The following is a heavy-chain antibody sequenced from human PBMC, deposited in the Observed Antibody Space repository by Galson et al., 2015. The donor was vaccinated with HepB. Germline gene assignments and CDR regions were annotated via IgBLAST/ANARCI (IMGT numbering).Heavy chain of an antibody. CDR3: AKDITPDYYDSSQDAFDI. CDR1: GFTFDDYT. CDR2: ISWDGGST. D-gene: IGHD3-22*01. Sequence: SLRLSCSASGFTFDDYTMHWVRQAPGKGLEWVSLISWDGGSTYYADSVKGRFTISRDNSKNSLYLQMNSLRTEDTALYYCAKDITPDYYDSSQDAFDIWGQGTMVTVSS. J-gene: IGHJ3*02. V-gene: IGHV3-43*01.